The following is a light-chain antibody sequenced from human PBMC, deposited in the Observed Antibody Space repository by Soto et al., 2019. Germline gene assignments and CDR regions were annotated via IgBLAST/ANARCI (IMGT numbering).Light chain of an antibody. CDR1: HSVSSS. CDR2: DTS. CDR3: QQRYNWPPIT. Sequence: EILLTQSPATLSLSPGERETISCRASHSVSSSLAWYQQKPGQAPRLLIYDTSNRATGVPARFSGSGSGTDFTLTISSLEPEDFAVYYCQQRYNWPPITFGQGTRLEIK. J-gene: IGKJ5*01. V-gene: IGKV3-11*01.